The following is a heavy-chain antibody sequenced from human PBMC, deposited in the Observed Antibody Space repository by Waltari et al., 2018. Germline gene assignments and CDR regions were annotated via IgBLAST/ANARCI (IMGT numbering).Heavy chain of an antibody. D-gene: IGHD1-26*01. CDR1: GFTFSRYA. J-gene: IGHJ1*01. Sequence: EVPLVESGGGLVQPGGSLRLSCAASGFTFSRYAMHWVRQAPGKGLEYVSAISSNGGSTYYANSVKGRFTISRDNSKNTLYLQMGSLRAEDMAVYYCARGRPYSGSYVGAEYFQHWGQGTLVTVSS. CDR2: ISSNGGST. CDR3: ARGRPYSGSYVGAEYFQH. V-gene: IGHV3-64*01.